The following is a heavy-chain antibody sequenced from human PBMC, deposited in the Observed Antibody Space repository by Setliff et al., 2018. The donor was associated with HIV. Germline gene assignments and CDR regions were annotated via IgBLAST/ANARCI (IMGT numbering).Heavy chain of an antibody. CDR2: IYYSGST. CDR1: GDSISSSSYY. CDR3: ASLTPLYDSSGYYFDY. Sequence: SETLSLTCSVSGDSISSSSYYWGWIRKPPGKGLEWSGSIYYSGSTYYNPSLNSRVTISVDASKNQFSLKLSSVTAADTAVYYCASLTPLYDSSGYYFDYWGQGTLVTVSS. J-gene: IGHJ4*02. V-gene: IGHV4-39*01. D-gene: IGHD3-22*01.